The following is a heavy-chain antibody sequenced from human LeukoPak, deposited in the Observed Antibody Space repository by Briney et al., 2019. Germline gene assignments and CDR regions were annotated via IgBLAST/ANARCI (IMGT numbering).Heavy chain of an antibody. Sequence: ASVKVSCKASGYTFTNYALSWVRQAPGQGLEWLGWISGYNGNTNYAQKLQGRVTMTTDTSTSTAYMELRSLRSDDTAVYYCARRADYYDSSGSYYFDYWGQGTLVTVSS. J-gene: IGHJ4*02. D-gene: IGHD3-22*01. CDR2: ISGYNGNT. CDR3: ARRADYYDSSGSYYFDY. CDR1: GYTFTNYA. V-gene: IGHV1-18*01.